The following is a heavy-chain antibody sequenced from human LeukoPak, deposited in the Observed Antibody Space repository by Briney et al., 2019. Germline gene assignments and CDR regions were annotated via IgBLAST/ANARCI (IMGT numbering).Heavy chain of an antibody. J-gene: IGHJ4*02. CDR3: ARALFGMVATSSVY. Sequence: ASVKVSCKASGGTFSSYAISWVRQAPGQGLEWMGGIIPIFGTANYAQKFQGRVTITADESTSTAYMELSSLRSEDTAVYYCARALFGMVATSSVYWGQGTLVTVSS. D-gene: IGHD5-12*01. CDR1: GGTFSSYA. CDR2: IIPIFGTA. V-gene: IGHV1-69*13.